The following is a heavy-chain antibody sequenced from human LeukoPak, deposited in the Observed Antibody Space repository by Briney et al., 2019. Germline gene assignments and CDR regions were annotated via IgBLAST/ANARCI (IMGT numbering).Heavy chain of an antibody. V-gene: IGHV1-46*01. D-gene: IGHD3-3*01. CDR3: AREIYDFWSGSPPAV. Sequence: ASVKVSCKASGYTFTSYYMHWVRQAPGQGLEWMGIINPSGGSTSYAQKFQGRVTMTRDTSTSTVYMGLSSLRSEDTAVYYCAREIYDFWSGSPPAVWGQGTTVTVSS. J-gene: IGHJ6*02. CDR1: GYTFTSYY. CDR2: INPSGGST.